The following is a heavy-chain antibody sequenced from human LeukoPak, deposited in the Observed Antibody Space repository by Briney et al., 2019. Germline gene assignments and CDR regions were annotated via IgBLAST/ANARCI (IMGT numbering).Heavy chain of an antibody. CDR1: GGSISSGGYY. CDR3: ARGVFHSSYFDY. CDR2: INHSGST. D-gene: IGHD3-22*01. J-gene: IGHJ4*02. Sequence: SQTLSLTCTVSGGSISSGGYYWSWIRQPPGKGLEWIGEINHSGSTNYNPSLKSRVTISVDTSKNQFSLKLSSVTAADTAVYYCARGVFHSSYFDYWGQGTLVTVSS. V-gene: IGHV4-30-2*01.